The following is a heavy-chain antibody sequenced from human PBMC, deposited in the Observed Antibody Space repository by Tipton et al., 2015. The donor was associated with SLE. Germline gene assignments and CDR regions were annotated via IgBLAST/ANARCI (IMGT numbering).Heavy chain of an antibody. D-gene: IGHD6-19*01. CDR2: ISGSGGST. J-gene: IGHJ4*02. V-gene: IGHV3-23*01. CDR3: AKDSGWIY. Sequence: SLRLSCAASGFTFSSYAMSWVRQAPGKGLEWVSAISGSGGSTYYADSGKGRFTISRDNSKNTQYLQMNSLRPEDTAVCYCAKDSGWIYWGQGTLVTVSS. CDR1: GFTFSSYA.